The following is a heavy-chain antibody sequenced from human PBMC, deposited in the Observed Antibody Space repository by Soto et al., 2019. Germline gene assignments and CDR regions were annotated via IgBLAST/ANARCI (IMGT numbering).Heavy chain of an antibody. Sequence: GESLKISCKGSGFTFTTYCIGWVRQVPWKGLEWMGVIYPDDSDTRYSPSFQGRVTISADKSNSTAYLQWSSLEASDTAVYYCARAFRSNYYAFWGQGPMVTVYS. J-gene: IGHJ1*01. CDR2: IYPDDSDT. D-gene: IGHD3-3*01. CDR3: ARAFRSNYYAF. V-gene: IGHV5-51*01. CDR1: GFTFTTYC.